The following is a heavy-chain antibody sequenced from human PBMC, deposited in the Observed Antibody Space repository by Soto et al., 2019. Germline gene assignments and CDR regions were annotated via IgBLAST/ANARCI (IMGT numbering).Heavy chain of an antibody. CDR3: ARGEYSSPYYYYYGMDV. J-gene: IGHJ6*02. V-gene: IGHV1-69*06. CDR1: GGTFSSYA. Sequence: QVQLVQSGAEVKKPGSSVKVSCKASGGTFSSYAISWVRQAPGQGLEWMGGIIPIFGTANYAQKFQGRVTITPDKSTSTAYMELSSLRSEDTAVYYCARGEYSSPYYYYYGMDVWGQGTTVTVSS. D-gene: IGHD6-6*01. CDR2: IIPIFGTA.